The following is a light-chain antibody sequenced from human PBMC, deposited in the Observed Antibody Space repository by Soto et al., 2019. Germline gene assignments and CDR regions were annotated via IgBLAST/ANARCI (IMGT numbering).Light chain of an antibody. CDR1: ALPKQY. V-gene: IGLV3-25*03. J-gene: IGLJ3*02. CDR3: QSADSSGTYWL. Sequence: SYELTQPPSVSVSPGQTARITCSGDALPKQYAYWYQQKPGQAPVMVIYKDNERPSGIPERFSGSSSGTTVTLTISGVQEEDEADYYCQSADSSGTYWLFGGGTKVTVL. CDR2: KDN.